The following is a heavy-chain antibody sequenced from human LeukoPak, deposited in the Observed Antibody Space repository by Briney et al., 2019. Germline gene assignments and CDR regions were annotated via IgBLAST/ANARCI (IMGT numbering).Heavy chain of an antibody. CDR2: ISSSGTTI. D-gene: IGHD5-12*01. Sequence: GGSLRLSCAASGFSFNTYAMSWVRQAPGKGLEWVSYISSSGTTIYYADSVKGRFTISRDNAKNSLYLQMNSLRAEDTAVYYCYSGYDTDYWGQGTLVTVSS. V-gene: IGHV3-48*03. J-gene: IGHJ4*02. CDR3: YSGYDTDY. CDR1: GFSFNTYA.